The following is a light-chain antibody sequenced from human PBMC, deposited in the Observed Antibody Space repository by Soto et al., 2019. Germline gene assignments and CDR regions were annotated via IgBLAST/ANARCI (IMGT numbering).Light chain of an antibody. CDR3: HQATSGLRT. Sequence: IVMTQSPGTLSMSPGDRDTLSCRASQNVATNVAWYQQKPGQAPRLLICGASIRATGVPARFSGSGSGTEFTLTIDSLQSEDFAVFYCHQATSGLRTFGRGTRVEV. CDR2: GAS. J-gene: IGKJ1*01. CDR1: QNVATN. V-gene: IGKV3-15*01.